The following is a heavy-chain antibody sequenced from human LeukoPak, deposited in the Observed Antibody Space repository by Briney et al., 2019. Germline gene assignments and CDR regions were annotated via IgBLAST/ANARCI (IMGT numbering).Heavy chain of an antibody. D-gene: IGHD1-26*01. V-gene: IGHV4-61*01. CDR1: GGSVSSGSYH. CDR3: TRESGVGTTEY. Sequence: SETLSLTCTVSGGSVSSGSYHWNWIRQPPGKGLEWIGYIYYSGSTNYNPSLKSRVTISVDTSKNQFSLKLSSVTAADTAIYYCTRESGVGTTEYWGQGTLVTVSS. J-gene: IGHJ4*02. CDR2: IYYSGST.